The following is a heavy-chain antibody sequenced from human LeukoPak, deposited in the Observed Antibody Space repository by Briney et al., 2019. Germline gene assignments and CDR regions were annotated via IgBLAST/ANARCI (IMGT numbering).Heavy chain of an antibody. CDR3: AREYGDYERVFDY. V-gene: IGHV1-69*13. CDR2: IIPIFGTA. D-gene: IGHD4-17*01. Sequence: SVKVSCKASGGTFSSYAIRWVRQAPGQGLEWMGGIIPIFGTANYAQKFQGRVTITADESTSTAYMELSSLRSEDTAVYYCAREYGDYERVFDYWGQGTLVTVSS. J-gene: IGHJ4*02. CDR1: GGTFSSYA.